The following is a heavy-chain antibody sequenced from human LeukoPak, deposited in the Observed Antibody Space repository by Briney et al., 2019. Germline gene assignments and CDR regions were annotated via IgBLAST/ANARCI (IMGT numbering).Heavy chain of an antibody. Sequence: PSETLSLTCTVSGGSVSSDNYYWTWIRQPPGKGLEWFGYISYSGRATYNPSLKSRVTMSIDTSKNQFSLKLNSVTAADTAVYYCASIITLMDVVFSWGQGTLVTVSS. CDR3: ASIITLMDVVFS. V-gene: IGHV4-61*01. J-gene: IGHJ1*01. CDR1: GGSVSSDNYY. CDR2: ISYSGRA. D-gene: IGHD3-22*01.